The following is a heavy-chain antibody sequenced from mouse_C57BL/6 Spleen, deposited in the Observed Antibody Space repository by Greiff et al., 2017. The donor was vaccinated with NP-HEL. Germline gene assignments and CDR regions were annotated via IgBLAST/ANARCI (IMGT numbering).Heavy chain of an antibody. J-gene: IGHJ2*01. CDR3: ARDQTTVGFDY. D-gene: IGHD1-1*01. Sequence: EVLLVESEGGLVQPGSSMKLSCTASGFTFSDYYMAWVRQVPEKGLEWVANINYDGSSTYYLDSLKSRFIISRDNAKNILYLQMSSLKSEDTATYYCARDQTTVGFDYWGQGTTLTVSS. CDR1: GFTFSDYY. CDR2: INYDGSST. V-gene: IGHV5-16*01.